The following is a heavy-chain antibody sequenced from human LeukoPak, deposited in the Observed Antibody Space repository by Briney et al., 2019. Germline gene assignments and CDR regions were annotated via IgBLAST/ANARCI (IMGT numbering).Heavy chain of an antibody. Sequence: SETLSLTCTVSGGSISSYYWSWIRQPPGKGLEWIGYIYYSGSTNYNPSLKSRVTISVDTSKNQFSLKLSSVTAADTAVYYCARADLYGDYADYWGQGTLVTVSS. CDR3: ARADLYGDYADY. D-gene: IGHD4-17*01. V-gene: IGHV4-59*01. J-gene: IGHJ4*02. CDR2: IYYSGST. CDR1: GGSISSYY.